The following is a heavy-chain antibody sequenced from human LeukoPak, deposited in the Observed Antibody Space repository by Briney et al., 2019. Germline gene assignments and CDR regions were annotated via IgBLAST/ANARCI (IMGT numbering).Heavy chain of an antibody. CDR3: ARRAAALDS. CDR1: GASISSYY. Sequence: SETLSLTCSVSGASISSYYWSWIRQPPGKGLEWIGYFHHSGNTNYSPSLSSRITMSVDTSKNQFSLRLNSVTAADTAIYYCARRAAALDSWGQGTLVTVSS. D-gene: IGHD6-13*01. J-gene: IGHJ4*02. CDR2: FHHSGNT. V-gene: IGHV4-59*12.